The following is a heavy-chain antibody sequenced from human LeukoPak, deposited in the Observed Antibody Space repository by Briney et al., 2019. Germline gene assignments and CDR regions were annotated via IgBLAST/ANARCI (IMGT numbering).Heavy chain of an antibody. J-gene: IGHJ6*02. D-gene: IGHD2-15*01. V-gene: IGHV3-30*18. CDR1: GFTFSSYG. Sequence: GGSLRLSCAASGFTFSSYGMHWVRQAPGKGLEWVAVISYDGSNKYYADSVKGRFTISRDNSKNTLYLQMNSLRAEDTAVYYCGKDLGGEDCSGGSCYYYYGMDVWGQGTTVTVSS. CDR2: ISYDGSNK. CDR3: GKDLGGEDCSGGSCYYYYGMDV.